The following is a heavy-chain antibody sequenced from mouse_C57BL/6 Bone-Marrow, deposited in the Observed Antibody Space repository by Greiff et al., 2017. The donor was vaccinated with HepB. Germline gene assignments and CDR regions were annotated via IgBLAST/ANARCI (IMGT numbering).Heavy chain of an antibody. CDR1: GFNIKDYY. D-gene: IGHD3-2*02. CDR2: IEPEDGET. Sequence: EVQLQQSGAELVKPGASVKLSCTASGFNIKDYYMHWVKQRTEQGLEWIGRIEPEDGETKYDPKFQGKATITAYTSSNTAYLQLSSLTSEDTAVYYCAIYSSGYDYAMDYWGQGTSVTVSS. J-gene: IGHJ4*01. V-gene: IGHV14-2*01. CDR3: AIYSSGYDYAMDY.